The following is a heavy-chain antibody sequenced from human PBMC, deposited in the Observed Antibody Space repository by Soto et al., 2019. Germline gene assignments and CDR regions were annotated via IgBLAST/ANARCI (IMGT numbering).Heavy chain of an antibody. D-gene: IGHD3-16*02. CDR2: IIPILGIA. CDR3: ARECIMITFGGVIEYDAFDI. J-gene: IGHJ3*02. Sequence: APVKVSCKASGGTFSSYTISWVRQAPGQGLEWMGRIIPILGIANYAQKFQGRVTITADKSTSTAYMELSSLRSEDTAVYYCARECIMITFGGVIEYDAFDIWGQGTMVTVSS. V-gene: IGHV1-69*04. CDR1: GGTFSSYT.